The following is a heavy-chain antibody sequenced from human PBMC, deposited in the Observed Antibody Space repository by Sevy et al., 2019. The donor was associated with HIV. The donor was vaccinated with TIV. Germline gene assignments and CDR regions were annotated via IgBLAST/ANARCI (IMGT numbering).Heavy chain of an antibody. D-gene: IGHD3-22*01. V-gene: IGHV3-33*01. Sequence: GGSLRLSCAASGFTFSSYGMHWVRQAPGKGLEWVAVIWYDGSNKYYADSVKGRFTISGDNSKNTLYLQMNSLRAEDTAVYYCASIPYYYDSSGRDAFDIWGQGTMVTVSS. CDR2: IWYDGSNK. J-gene: IGHJ3*02. CDR1: GFTFSSYG. CDR3: ASIPYYYDSSGRDAFDI.